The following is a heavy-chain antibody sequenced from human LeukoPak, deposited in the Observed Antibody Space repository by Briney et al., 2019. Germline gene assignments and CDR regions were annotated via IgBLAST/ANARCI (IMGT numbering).Heavy chain of an antibody. CDR1: GFTFSSYA. J-gene: IGHJ4*02. CDR3: AKDYYGPSGGIDY. D-gene: IGHD3-10*01. Sequence: GGSLRLSCAASGFTFSSYAMSWVRQAPGKGLEWVSAIRGSGGSTYYTDSVKGRFTISRDNSKNTLYLQMNSLRAEDTAVYYCAKDYYGPSGGIDYWGQGTLVTVSS. V-gene: IGHV3-23*01. CDR2: IRGSGGST.